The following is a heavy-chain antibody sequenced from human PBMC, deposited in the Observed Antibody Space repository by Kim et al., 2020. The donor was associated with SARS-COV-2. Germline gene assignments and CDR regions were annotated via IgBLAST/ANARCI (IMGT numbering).Heavy chain of an antibody. J-gene: IGHJ4*02. Sequence: ADSVKGRFTISRDNSKNTLYLQMNSLRAEDTAVYYCAKLAHSSSWYYCDYWGQGTLVTVSS. D-gene: IGHD6-13*01. V-gene: IGHV3-30*02. CDR3: AKLAHSSSWYYCDY.